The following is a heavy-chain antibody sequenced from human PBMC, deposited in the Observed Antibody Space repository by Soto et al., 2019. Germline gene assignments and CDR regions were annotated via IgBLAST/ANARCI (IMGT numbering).Heavy chain of an antibody. J-gene: IGHJ6*02. Sequence: SVKVSCKASGGTFSSYAISWVRQAPGQGLEWMGGIIPIFGTANYAQKFQGRVTITADESTSTAYMELSSLRSEDTAVYYCARNKETTVVTPVYYYGMDVWGQGTTVTVSS. D-gene: IGHD4-17*01. V-gene: IGHV1-69*13. CDR1: GGTFSSYA. CDR3: ARNKETTVVTPVYYYGMDV. CDR2: IIPIFGTA.